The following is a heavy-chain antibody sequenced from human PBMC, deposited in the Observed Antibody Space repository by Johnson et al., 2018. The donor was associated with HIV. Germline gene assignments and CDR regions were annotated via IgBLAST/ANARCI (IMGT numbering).Heavy chain of an antibody. D-gene: IGHD6-13*01. CDR3: TRDGVYSSPHDAFDI. J-gene: IGHJ3*02. CDR1: GFTFSNYW. V-gene: IGHV3-7*05. CDR2: IKEDGSED. Sequence: VQLVESGGDLVQPGGSLRLSCAASGFTFSNYWMSWVRQAPGKGLEWLANIKEDGSEDYYVDSLKGRFTISSDNAQNSLYLQMDNLRAEDSAVYYCTRDGVYSSPHDAFDIWGQGTVVTVSS.